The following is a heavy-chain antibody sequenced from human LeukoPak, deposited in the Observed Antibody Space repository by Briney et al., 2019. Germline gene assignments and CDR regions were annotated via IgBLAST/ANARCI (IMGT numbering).Heavy chain of an antibody. V-gene: IGHV3-23*01. CDR2: ISGSGGST. CDR3: AKDFPTYWSSTSCYSIDY. Sequence: GGSLRLSCAASGFSFSSYAMSWVRQAPGKGLEWVSAISGSGGSTYYADSVKGRFTISRDNSKNTLYLQMNSLRAEDTAVYYCAKDFPTYWSSTSCYSIDYWGQGTLVTVSS. D-gene: IGHD2-2*01. J-gene: IGHJ4*02. CDR1: GFSFSSYA.